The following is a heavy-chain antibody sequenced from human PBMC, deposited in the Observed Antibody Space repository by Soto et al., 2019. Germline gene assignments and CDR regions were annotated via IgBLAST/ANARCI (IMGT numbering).Heavy chain of an antibody. CDR1: GFTFSSYW. V-gene: IGHV3-74*01. J-gene: IGHJ4*02. CDR2: INTDGSIT. Sequence: GGSLRLSCAASGFTFSSYWMHWVRQAPGKGLVWVSRINTDGSITDYADSVKGRFTVSRDNAKNTMYLQMNSLTADDTAVYYCARDTNGLHYWGQGTLVTVSS. CDR3: ARDTNGLHY. D-gene: IGHD2-8*01.